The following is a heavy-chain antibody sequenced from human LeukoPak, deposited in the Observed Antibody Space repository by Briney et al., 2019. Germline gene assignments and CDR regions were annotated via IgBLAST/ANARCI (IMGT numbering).Heavy chain of an antibody. D-gene: IGHD3-3*01. CDR2: FDPEDGET. Sequence: ASVKVSCKVSGYTLTELSMHWVRQAPGKGLEWMGGFDPEDGETIYAQKFQGRVTMTEDTSTDTAYMELSSLRSEDTAVYYCARAPLRGVSDLDAFDIWGQGTMVTVSS. J-gene: IGHJ3*02. CDR1: GYTLTELS. V-gene: IGHV1-24*01. CDR3: ARAPLRGVSDLDAFDI.